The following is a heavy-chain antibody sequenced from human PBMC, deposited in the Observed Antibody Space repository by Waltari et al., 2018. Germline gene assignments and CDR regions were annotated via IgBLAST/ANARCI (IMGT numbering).Heavy chain of an antibody. J-gene: IGHJ5*02. Sequence: QVQLVQSGAEVKQPGASVKVSCKVSGYTLTELSMHWVRQAPGKGLGWMGGLDPEECETTNDKSCQGEVTRTKDTSADSANMELSSLRSEDTAVYYCATAPGGSPAHWFDPWGQGTLVTVSS. CDR3: ATAPGGSPAHWFDP. CDR2: LDPEECET. V-gene: IGHV1-24*01. D-gene: IGHD3-16*01. CDR1: GYTLTELS.